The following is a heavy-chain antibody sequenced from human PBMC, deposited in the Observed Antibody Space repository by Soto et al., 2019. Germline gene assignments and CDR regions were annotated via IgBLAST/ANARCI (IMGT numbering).Heavy chain of an antibody. CDR2: IIPIFGTA. J-gene: IGHJ4*02. V-gene: IGHV1-69*06. Sequence: GASVKVSCKASGGTFSSYAISCVRQAPGQGLEWMGGIIPIFGTANYAQKFQGRVTITADKSTSTAYMELSSLRSEDTAVYYCARSYSSSLGFFYWGQGTLVTVSS. CDR1: GGTFSSYA. CDR3: ARSYSSSLGFFY. D-gene: IGHD6-6*01.